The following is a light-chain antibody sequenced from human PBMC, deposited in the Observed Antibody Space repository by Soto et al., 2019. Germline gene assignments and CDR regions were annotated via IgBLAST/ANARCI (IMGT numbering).Light chain of an antibody. Sequence: QSVLTQPASVSGSPVQSITISCTGTSSDVGGYNYVSWYQQHPGKAPKLMIHDVSNRPSGVSNRFSGSKSGNTASLTISGLQAEDEADYYCSSYTSSSSYVFGTGTKVTVL. CDR1: SSDVGGYNY. V-gene: IGLV2-14*01. CDR2: DVS. J-gene: IGLJ1*01. CDR3: SSYTSSSSYV.